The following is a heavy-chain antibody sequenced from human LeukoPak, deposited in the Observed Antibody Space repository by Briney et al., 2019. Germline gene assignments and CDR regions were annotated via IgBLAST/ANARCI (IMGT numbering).Heavy chain of an antibody. CDR1: GFTFSSYG. D-gene: IGHD6-19*01. CDR2: ISGSGGST. Sequence: GGSLRLSCAASGFTFSSYGMSWVRQAPGKGLEWVSAISGSGGSTDYADSVKGRFTISRDNSKNTLYLQMSSLRAEDTAVYYCAKDRDGYSSACWHYWGQGTLVTVSS. J-gene: IGHJ4*02. CDR3: AKDRDGYSSACWHY. V-gene: IGHV3-23*01.